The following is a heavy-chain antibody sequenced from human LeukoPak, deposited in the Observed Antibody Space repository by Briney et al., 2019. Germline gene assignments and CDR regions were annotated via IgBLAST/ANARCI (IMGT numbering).Heavy chain of an antibody. V-gene: IGHV4-34*01. D-gene: IGHD6-13*01. CDR1: GGSISSDY. J-gene: IGHJ4*02. Sequence: SETLSLICTVSGGSISSDYWSWMRQPPGKGLEWIGEINHSGSTNYNPSLKSRVTISVDTSKNQFSLKLSSVTAADTAVYYCARLIRGIAAAGTSDFDYWGQGTLVTVSS. CDR3: ARLIRGIAAAGTSDFDY. CDR2: INHSGST.